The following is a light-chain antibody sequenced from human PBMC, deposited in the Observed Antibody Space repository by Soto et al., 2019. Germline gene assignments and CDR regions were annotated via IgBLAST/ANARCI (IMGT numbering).Light chain of an antibody. J-gene: IGKJ1*01. CDR3: QQYNTLSGT. Sequence: EVVMTPSPATLSVSPGERATLSCRASQSISSNLAWYQQKPGQAPRLLIYGASTRATGIPARFSGSGSGTDFTLTISSLQPDDFASYYCQQYNTLSGTFDQGTKVDIK. CDR1: QSISSN. CDR2: GAS. V-gene: IGKV3-15*01.